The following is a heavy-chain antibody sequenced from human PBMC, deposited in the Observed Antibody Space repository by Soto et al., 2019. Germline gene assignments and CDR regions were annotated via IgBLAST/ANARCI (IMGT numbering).Heavy chain of an antibody. CDR1: GGSITSGGYY. D-gene: IGHD3-9*01. CDR2: IDYSGST. J-gene: IGHJ4*02. CDR3: ARTYYDILNFDH. V-gene: IGHV4-31*03. Sequence: QVQLQESGPGLVKPSQTLSLTCTVSGGSITSGGYYWSWIRQHPGKGLEWIGYIDYSGSTAYNPSLRSRVTISVDTSKNQFSLRLSSVTAADTAVYYCARTYYDILNFDHWGQGTLVTVSS.